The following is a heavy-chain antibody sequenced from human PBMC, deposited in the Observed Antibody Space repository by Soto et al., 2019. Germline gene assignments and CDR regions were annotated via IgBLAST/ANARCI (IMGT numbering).Heavy chain of an antibody. CDR3: ARSGYDHWYFDL. J-gene: IGHJ2*01. CDR1: GFTFSSYA. D-gene: IGHD5-12*01. V-gene: IGHV3-30-3*01. CDR2: ISYDGSNK. Sequence: QVQLVESGGGVVQPGRSLRLSCAASGFTFSSYARHWVRQAPGKGLEWVAAISYDGSNKYYADSVKGRFTISRDNSKNTLYVQVNGLRVEDTAVYYCARSGYDHWYFDLWGRGTLVTVSA.